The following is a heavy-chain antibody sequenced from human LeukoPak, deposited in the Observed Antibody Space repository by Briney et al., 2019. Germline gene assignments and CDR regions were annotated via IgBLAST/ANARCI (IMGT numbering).Heavy chain of an antibody. Sequence: SETLSLTCTVSGASLNDYYWSWIRQPPGKALDWMGFIHSSGSANSNPSLTSRVTISIDTSKNQFSLNLRSLTAADTAVYFCASGAADGYNFGFDYWGQGTLAAVSS. D-gene: IGHD5-24*01. V-gene: IGHV4-59*12. CDR1: GASLNDYY. CDR3: ASGAADGYNFGFDY. J-gene: IGHJ4*02. CDR2: IHSSGSA.